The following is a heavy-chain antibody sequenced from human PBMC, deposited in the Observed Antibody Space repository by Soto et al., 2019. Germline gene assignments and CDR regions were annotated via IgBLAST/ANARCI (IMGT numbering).Heavy chain of an antibody. CDR1: GFTFSSYG. CDR3: ARDQGAVAGPLDY. Sequence: QVQLVESGGGVVQPGRSLRLSCAASGFTFSSYGMHWVRQAPGKGLEWVAVIWYDGSNKYYADSVKGRFTISRDNYKNTLYLQMNSLRAEDTAVYYCARDQGAVAGPLDYWGQGTLVTVSS. CDR2: IWYDGSNK. D-gene: IGHD6-19*01. J-gene: IGHJ4*02. V-gene: IGHV3-33*01.